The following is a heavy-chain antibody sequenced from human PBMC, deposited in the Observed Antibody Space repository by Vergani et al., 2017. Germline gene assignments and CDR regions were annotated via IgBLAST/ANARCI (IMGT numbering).Heavy chain of an antibody. CDR2: IIPIFGTA. Sequence: QVQLVQSGAEVKKPGSSVKVSCKASGGTFSSYAISWVRQAPGQGLEWMGGIIPIFGTANYAQKFQGRVTITADESTSTAYMELSSLRSEDTAVYYCARDRGPGSSWYRYYYYYYMDVWGKGTTVTVSS. CDR3: ARDRGPGSSWYRYYYYYYMDV. CDR1: GGTFSSYA. J-gene: IGHJ6*03. V-gene: IGHV1-69*01. D-gene: IGHD6-13*01.